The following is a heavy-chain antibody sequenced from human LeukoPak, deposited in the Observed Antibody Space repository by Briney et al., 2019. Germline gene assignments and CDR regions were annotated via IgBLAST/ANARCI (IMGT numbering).Heavy chain of an antibody. CDR2: IYPGDSDT. CDR3: ARHVVKWGIAAQDYYYYMDV. D-gene: IGHD6-13*01. CDR1: GYSFTSYW. Sequence: GESLKISCKGSGYSFTSYWIGWVRQMPGKGLEWMGIIYPGDSDTRYSPSFQGQVTISADKSISTAYLQWSSLKASDTAMYYCARHVVKWGIAAQDYYYYMDVWGKGTTVTVSS. V-gene: IGHV5-51*01. J-gene: IGHJ6*03.